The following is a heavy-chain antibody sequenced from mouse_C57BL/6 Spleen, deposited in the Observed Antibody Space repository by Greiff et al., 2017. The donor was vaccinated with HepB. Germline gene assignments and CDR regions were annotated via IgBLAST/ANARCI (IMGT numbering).Heavy chain of an antibody. D-gene: IGHD2-4*01. CDR2: INPSNGGT. V-gene: IGHV1-53*01. J-gene: IGHJ4*01. CDR3: ARGSYYDYDGYAMDY. CDR1: GYTFTSYW. Sequence: QVQLKQPGTELVKPGASVKLSCKASGYTFTSYWMHWVKQRPGQGLEWIGNINPSNGGTNYNEKFKSKATLTVDKSSSTAYMQLSSLTSEDSAVYYCARGSYYDYDGYAMDYWGQGTSVTVSS.